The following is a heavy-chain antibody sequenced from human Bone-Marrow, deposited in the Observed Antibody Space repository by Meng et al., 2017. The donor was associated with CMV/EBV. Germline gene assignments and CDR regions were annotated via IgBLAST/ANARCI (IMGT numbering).Heavy chain of an antibody. CDR3: TSHSLPSDY. CDR2: IRNKANSYAT. V-gene: IGHV3-73*01. Sequence: GESLKISCAASGFTFSGSAMHWVRQASGKGLEWVGGIRNKANSYATAYAASAKGRFTISRDDSKNTAYLQMNSLKTEDTAVYFCTSHSLPSDYWGQGTLVTVSS. D-gene: IGHD2-15*01. J-gene: IGHJ4*02. CDR1: GFTFSGSA.